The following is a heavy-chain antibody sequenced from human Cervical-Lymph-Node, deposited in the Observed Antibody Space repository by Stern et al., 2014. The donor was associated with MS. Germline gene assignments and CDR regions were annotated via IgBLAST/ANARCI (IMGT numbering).Heavy chain of an antibody. V-gene: IGHV1-69*01. CDR1: GGTFSTNA. J-gene: IGHJ6*02. D-gene: IGHD3-3*01. CDR2: IIPMFGTP. Sequence: VQLGESGAEVKKPGSSVTVSCKTSGGTFSTNALSWVRQAPGQGLEWVGGIIPMFGTPCDAPYFQGRVTITADESTSTVYMEVTSLRYDDTAVYFCARNRLRFGGPSSRRGSGMDVWGQGTRVTVSS. CDR3: ARNRLRFGGPSSRRGSGMDV.